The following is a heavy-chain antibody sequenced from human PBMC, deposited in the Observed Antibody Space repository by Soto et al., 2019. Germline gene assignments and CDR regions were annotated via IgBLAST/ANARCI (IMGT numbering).Heavy chain of an antibody. D-gene: IGHD3-9*01. CDR3: ASTILESNWFDP. V-gene: IGHV1-69*02. Sequence: QVQLVQSGAEVKKPGSSVKVSCKASGGTFSSYTISWVRQAPGRGLEWMGRIIPILGIANYAQKFQGRVTITAEKPTSPAYRQLSSLRSEDTAVYYCASTILESNWFDPLGQGTLVTVSS. J-gene: IGHJ5*02. CDR1: GGTFSSYT. CDR2: IIPILGIA.